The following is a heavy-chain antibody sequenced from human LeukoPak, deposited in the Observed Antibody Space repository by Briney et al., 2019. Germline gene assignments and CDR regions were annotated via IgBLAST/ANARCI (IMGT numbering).Heavy chain of an antibody. V-gene: IGHV1-69*13. D-gene: IGHD1-26*01. Sequence: SVKVSCKASGGTFSSYAISWVRQAPGQGLEWMGGIIPIFGTANYAQKFQGRVTITADESTSTAYMELSSLRSEDTAVYYCTTPQRWELPHYYYYGMDVWGQGTTVTVSS. CDR3: TTPQRWELPHYYYYGMDV. J-gene: IGHJ6*02. CDR2: IIPIFGTA. CDR1: GGTFSSYA.